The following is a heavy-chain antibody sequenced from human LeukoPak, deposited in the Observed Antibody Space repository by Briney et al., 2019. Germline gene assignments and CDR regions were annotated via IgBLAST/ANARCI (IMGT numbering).Heavy chain of an antibody. Sequence: PGGSLRLSCAASGFTFSSYWMSWVRQAPGKGLERVANIKQDGSEKYYVDSVKGRFTISRDNAKNSLYLQMNSLRAEDTAVYYCARGGYCSSTSCYEAWFFDYWGQGTLVTVSS. J-gene: IGHJ4*02. V-gene: IGHV3-7*01. CDR1: GFTFSSYW. CDR3: ARGGYCSSTSCYEAWFFDY. D-gene: IGHD2-2*03. CDR2: IKQDGSEK.